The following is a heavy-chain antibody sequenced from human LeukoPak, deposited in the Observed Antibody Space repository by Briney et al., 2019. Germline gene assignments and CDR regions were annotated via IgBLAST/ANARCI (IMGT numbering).Heavy chain of an antibody. V-gene: IGHV3-30*18. J-gene: IGHJ4*02. CDR3: AKDRTVAGGGYYFDY. D-gene: IGHD6-19*01. CDR2: ISYDGNKD. Sequence: GGSLRLSCAASGFNFTSYGMHWVRQAPGKGLEWVAVISYDGNKDYYADSVKGRFTISRDISKNTLYLQMNSLRAEDTAVYYCAKDRTVAGGGYYFDYWGQGTLVTVSS. CDR1: GFNFTSYG.